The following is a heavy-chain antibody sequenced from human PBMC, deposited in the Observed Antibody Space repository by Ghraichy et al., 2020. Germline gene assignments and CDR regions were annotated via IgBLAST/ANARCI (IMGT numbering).Heavy chain of an antibody. V-gene: IGHV4-61*03. CDR2: VYDGGNT. Sequence: SQTLSLTCTVSGGSLNISGYYWSWIRQPPGEGLECIGYVYDGGNTKYNPSLKGRVTISVDTSKNHFSLNLTSVTAADTAMYYCARGYSSTLMNWFDPWGQGTLVTVSS. CDR3: ARGYSSTLMNWFDP. CDR1: GGSLNISGYY. J-gene: IGHJ5*02. D-gene: IGHD2-2*01.